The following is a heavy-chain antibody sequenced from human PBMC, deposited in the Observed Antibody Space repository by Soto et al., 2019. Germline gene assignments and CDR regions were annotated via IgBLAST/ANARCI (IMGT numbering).Heavy chain of an antibody. D-gene: IGHD3-10*01. CDR2: IYYSGST. Sequence: SETLSLTCTVSGGSISSYYWSWIRQPPGKGLEWIGYIYYSGSTNYNPSLKSRVTISVDTSKNQFSLKLSSVTAADTAVYYCASMVRGVIVDYCGQRTLVTVSS. CDR1: GGSISSYY. V-gene: IGHV4-59*01. J-gene: IGHJ4*02. CDR3: ASMVRGVIVDY.